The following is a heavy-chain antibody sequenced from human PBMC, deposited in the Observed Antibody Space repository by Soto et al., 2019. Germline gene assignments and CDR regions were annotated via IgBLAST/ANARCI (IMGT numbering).Heavy chain of an antibody. J-gene: IGHJ4*02. Sequence: HPGGSLRLSCAASGFTFSSYAMSWVRQAPGKGLEWVSAISGSGGSTYYADSVKGRFTISRDNSKNTLYLQMNSLRAEDTAVYYCAKDPHYYGSGSYYMANWGQGTLVTVSS. CDR1: GFTFSSYA. V-gene: IGHV3-23*01. D-gene: IGHD3-10*01. CDR3: AKDPHYYGSGSYYMAN. CDR2: ISGSGGST.